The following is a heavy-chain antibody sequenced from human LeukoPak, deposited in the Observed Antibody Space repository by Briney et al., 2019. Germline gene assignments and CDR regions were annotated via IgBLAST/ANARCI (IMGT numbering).Heavy chain of an antibody. CDR1: GFTFSSYS. J-gene: IGHJ4*02. Sequence: GGALRLSCAASGFTFSSYSMNWVRQAPGKGREWVSSISSSSSYISSADSVKGRFTISTDNAKNSLYLQMNSLRAEDTAVYYCARPLSGHGDYRDGAFDYWGQGTLVTVSS. CDR2: ISSSSSYI. V-gene: IGHV3-21*01. CDR3: ARPLSGHGDYRDGAFDY. D-gene: IGHD4-17*01.